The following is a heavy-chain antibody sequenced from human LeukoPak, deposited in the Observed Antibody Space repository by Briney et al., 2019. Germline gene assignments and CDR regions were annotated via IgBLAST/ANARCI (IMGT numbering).Heavy chain of an antibody. J-gene: IGHJ4*02. CDR2: FDPEDGET. Sequence: GGSLRLSCAASGFTFSSYVMSWVRQAPGKGLEWMGGFDPEDGETIYAQKFQGRVTMTEDTSTDTAYMELSSLRSEDTAVYYCATNYYGSEFSFDYWGQGTLVTVSS. D-gene: IGHD3-10*01. CDR1: GFTFSSYV. CDR3: ATNYYGSEFSFDY. V-gene: IGHV1-24*01.